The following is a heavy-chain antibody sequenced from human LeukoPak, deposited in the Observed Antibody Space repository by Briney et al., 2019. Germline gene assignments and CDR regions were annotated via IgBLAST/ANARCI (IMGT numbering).Heavy chain of an antibody. Sequence: ASVKVSCKASGYTFTGYYMHWVRQAPGQGLEWMGWINPNSGGTNYAQKFQGRVTMTRDTSISTAYMELSRLRSDNTAVYYCARDRRQQLVPEYFQHWGQGTLVTVSS. J-gene: IGHJ1*01. V-gene: IGHV1-2*02. CDR2: INPNSGGT. CDR3: ARDRRQQLVPEYFQH. D-gene: IGHD6-13*01. CDR1: GYTFTGYY.